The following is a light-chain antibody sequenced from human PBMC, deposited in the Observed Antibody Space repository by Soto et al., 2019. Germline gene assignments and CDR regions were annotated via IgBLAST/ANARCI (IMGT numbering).Light chain of an antibody. CDR2: DVS. V-gene: IGLV2-14*03. CDR3: SSDTSSTLGV. CDR1: SSDIGGFNF. Sequence: QSALTQPASVSGSPGQSITISCTGTSSDIGGFNFVSWYQQHPGKAPKVMIYDVSNRPSGVSSRFSGSKSGTTASRTISGLQTEDEAEYYCSSDTSSTLGVFGTGTKLTVL. J-gene: IGLJ1*01.